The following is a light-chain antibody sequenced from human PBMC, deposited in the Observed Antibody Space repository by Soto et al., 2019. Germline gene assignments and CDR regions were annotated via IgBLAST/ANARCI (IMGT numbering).Light chain of an antibody. CDR2: WAS. J-gene: IGKJ3*01. CDR3: QQYYSTPFS. CDR1: QSVLYSSNDKNY. Sequence: DIVMTQSPDSLAVSLGERASINCRSNQSVLYSSNDKNYLAWYQQKPGQPPKLLIYWASSRESGVPARFSGSGSRTEFPRTISSLQAEDVAVYYCQQYYSTPFSFGPGTIGAIK. V-gene: IGKV4-1*01.